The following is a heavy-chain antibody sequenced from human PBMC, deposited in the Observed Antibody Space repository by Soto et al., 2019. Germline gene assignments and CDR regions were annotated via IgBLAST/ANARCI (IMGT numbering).Heavy chain of an antibody. CDR3: ARADDYKSSWFDP. Sequence: SETLSLTCTVYGGSFSGYYWTWIRQPPGTGLEWIGEINHSGSTNYNPSLKSRVTISVDTSKNQFSLNLISVTAADTAVYYCARADDYKSSWFDPWGQGTLVTVSS. CDR2: INHSGST. D-gene: IGHD4-4*01. V-gene: IGHV4-34*01. J-gene: IGHJ5*02. CDR1: GGSFSGYY.